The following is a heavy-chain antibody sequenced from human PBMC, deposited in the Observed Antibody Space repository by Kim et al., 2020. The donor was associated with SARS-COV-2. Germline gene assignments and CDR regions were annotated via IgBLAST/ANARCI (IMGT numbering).Heavy chain of an antibody. D-gene: IGHD3-16*01. Sequence: ASVKVSCKASGYTFTNYGISWVRQAPGQGLEWMGWISTYNGNTNYTQKFQGRVTMTTDTSTTTAYMELRSLRSDDTALYYCARDRQGGYSGQGTLVTVSS. V-gene: IGHV1-18*01. CDR2: ISTYNGNT. J-gene: IGHJ4*02. CDR3: ARDRQGGY. CDR1: GYTFTNYG.